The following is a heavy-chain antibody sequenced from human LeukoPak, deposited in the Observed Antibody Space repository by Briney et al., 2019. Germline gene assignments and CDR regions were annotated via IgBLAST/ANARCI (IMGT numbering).Heavy chain of an antibody. J-gene: IGHJ3*02. CDR2: IYYSGST. CDR1: GGSISTSSSY. D-gene: IGHD3-10*01. V-gene: IGHV4-39*01. CDR3: ARGLGYGSGSYYLGFDM. Sequence: SETLSLTCTVFGGSISTSSSYWGWIRQPPGKGLEWIGSIYYSGSTYYNPSLKSRVTISVDTPKNQFSLKLSSVSAADTAVYYCARGLGYGSGSYYLGFDMWGQGTMVTVSS.